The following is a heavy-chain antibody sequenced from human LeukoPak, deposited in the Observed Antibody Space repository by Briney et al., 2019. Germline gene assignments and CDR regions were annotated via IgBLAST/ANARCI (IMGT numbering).Heavy chain of an antibody. CDR1: GFTFSSYW. J-gene: IGHJ6*03. CDR2: INSDGSST. Sequence: GGSLRLSCAASGFTFSSYWMHWVRQAPGKGLVWVSRINSDGSSTSYADSVKGRFTIARDNAKNTLYLQMNSLRAEDTAVYYCARYGSGSYYSGAYYYYYMDVWGKGTTVTVSS. D-gene: IGHD3-10*01. CDR3: ARYGSGSYYSGAYYYYYMDV. V-gene: IGHV3-74*01.